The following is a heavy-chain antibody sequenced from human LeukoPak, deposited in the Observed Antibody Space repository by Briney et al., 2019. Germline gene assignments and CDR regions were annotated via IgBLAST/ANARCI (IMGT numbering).Heavy chain of an antibody. Sequence: GGSLRLSCAASGITFSSHAMSWVRQAPGKGLQGVSPISGSGSSTNYADSVKGRFTISRDNAKNSLYLQMNSLRAEDTAVYYCARVYRRYFDYWGQGTLVTVSS. CDR2: ISGSGSST. D-gene: IGHD1-14*01. J-gene: IGHJ4*02. V-gene: IGHV3-23*01. CDR1: GITFSSHA. CDR3: ARVYRRYFDY.